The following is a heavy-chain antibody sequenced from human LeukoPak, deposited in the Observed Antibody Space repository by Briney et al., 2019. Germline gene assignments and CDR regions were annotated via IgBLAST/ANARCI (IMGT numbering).Heavy chain of an antibody. J-gene: IGHJ3*02. CDR1: GGSISSYY. Sequence: SETLSLTCTVSGGSISSYYWSWVRQPPGKGLEWIGYIYYSGSTNYNPSLKSRVTISVDTSKNQFSLKLSSVTAADTAVYYCASGVNCSGGSCYGDDAFDIWGQGTMVTVSS. CDR2: IYYSGST. V-gene: IGHV4-59*01. D-gene: IGHD2-15*01. CDR3: ASGVNCSGGSCYGDDAFDI.